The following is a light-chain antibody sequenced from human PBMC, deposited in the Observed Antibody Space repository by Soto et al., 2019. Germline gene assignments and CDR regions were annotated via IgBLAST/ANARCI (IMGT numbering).Light chain of an antibody. CDR3: QQYDRIPGFK. J-gene: IGKJ4*01. V-gene: IGKV3-20*01. CDR2: GVS. Sequence: EIVLTQSPGTLSLSPGERATLSCRTSQSFRSHSLAWYQQRPGQAPRLLIYGVSNRASGIPDRFSGSVSGSACSTTSSSLEPDDSGVYYWQQYDRIPGFKFGGGTKVDI. CDR1: QSFRSHS.